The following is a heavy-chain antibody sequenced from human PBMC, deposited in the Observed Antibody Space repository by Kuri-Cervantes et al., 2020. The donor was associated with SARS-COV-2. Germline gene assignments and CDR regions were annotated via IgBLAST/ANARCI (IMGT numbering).Heavy chain of an antibody. D-gene: IGHD3-22*01. CDR1: GGSISSGDYY. V-gene: IGHV4-30-4*08. Sequence: LTLSCTVSGGSISSGDYYWSWIRQPPGKGLEWIGYIYYSGSTYYNPSLKSRVTISVDTSKNQFSLKLSSVTAADTAVYYCARQSYYDSSGYYYVHKSYYFDYWGQGTLVTVSS. J-gene: IGHJ4*02. CDR2: IYYSGST. CDR3: ARQSYYDSSGYYYVHKSYYFDY.